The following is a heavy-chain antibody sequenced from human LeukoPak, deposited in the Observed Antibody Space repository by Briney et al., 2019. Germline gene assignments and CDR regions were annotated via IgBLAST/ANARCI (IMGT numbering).Heavy chain of an antibody. J-gene: IGHJ2*01. V-gene: IGHV1-46*01. D-gene: IGHD1-26*01. CDR1: GGTFSSYA. CDR3: ARDGGGSLGVKWYFDL. CDR2: INPSGGST. Sequence: ASVKVSCKASGGTFSSYAISWVRQAPGQGLEWMGIINPSGGSTSYAQKFQGRVTMTRDTSTRTGYMEMSSLRSEDTAVYYCARDGGGSLGVKWYFDLWGRGTLVTVSS.